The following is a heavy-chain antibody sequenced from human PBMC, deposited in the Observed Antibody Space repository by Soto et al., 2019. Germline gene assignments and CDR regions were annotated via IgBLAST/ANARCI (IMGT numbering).Heavy chain of an antibody. V-gene: IGHV3-7*01. CDR1: GFTFSSYW. J-gene: IGHJ6*02. D-gene: IGHD3-10*01. Sequence: GGSLRLSCAASGFTFSSYWMSWVRQAPGKGREWVANRKQDGSEKYYVDSVKGRFTISRDNAKNSLYLQMNSLRAEDTAVYYCARDRHLWFGELSYYYYGMDVWGQGTTVTVSS. CDR3: ARDRHLWFGELSYYYYGMDV. CDR2: RKQDGSEK.